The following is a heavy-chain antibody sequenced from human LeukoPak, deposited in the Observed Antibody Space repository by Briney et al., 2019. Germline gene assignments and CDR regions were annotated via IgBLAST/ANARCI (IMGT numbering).Heavy chain of an antibody. D-gene: IGHD5-12*01. Sequence: GGSLRLSCAASGFTFSSYSMNWVRQAPGKGLEWVSYISSSSSTIYYADSVKGRFTTSRDNAKNSLYLQMNSLRAEDTAVYYCARGGYSGYEHWGQGTLVTVSS. CDR3: ARGGYSGYEH. V-gene: IGHV3-48*01. J-gene: IGHJ1*01. CDR1: GFTFSSYS. CDR2: ISSSSSTI.